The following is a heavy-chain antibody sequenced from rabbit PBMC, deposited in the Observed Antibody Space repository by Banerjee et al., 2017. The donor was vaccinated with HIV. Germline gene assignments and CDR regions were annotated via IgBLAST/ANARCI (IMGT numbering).Heavy chain of an antibody. Sequence: QEQLEESGGDLVKPEGSLTLTCTASGFSFNSSYWICWVRQAPGKGLEWIACINTSSGNTVYATWAKGRFTISKTSSTTVTLQMTSLTAADTATYFCARDRDWTLDLWGQGTLVTVS. CDR1: GFSFNSSYW. J-gene: IGHJ3*01. CDR3: ARDRDWTLDL. CDR2: INTSSGNT. V-gene: IGHV1S45*01. D-gene: IGHD4-2*01.